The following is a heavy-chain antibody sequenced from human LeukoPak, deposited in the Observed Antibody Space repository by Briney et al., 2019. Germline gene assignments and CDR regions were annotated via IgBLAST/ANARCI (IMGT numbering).Heavy chain of an antibody. J-gene: IGHJ4*02. CDR3: AKAQTGYSSGWYYFDY. V-gene: IGHV3-21*04. Sequence: GGSLRLSCAASGFAFSSYSMNWVRQAPGKGLEWVSSISSSSSYIYYADSVKGRFTISRDNAKNSLYLQMNSLRAEDTALYYCAKAQTGYSSGWYYFDYWGQGTLVTVSS. D-gene: IGHD6-19*01. CDR2: ISSSSSYI. CDR1: GFAFSSYS.